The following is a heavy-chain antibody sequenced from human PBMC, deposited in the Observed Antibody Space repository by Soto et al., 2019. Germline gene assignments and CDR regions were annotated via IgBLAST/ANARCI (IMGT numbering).Heavy chain of an antibody. CDR3: ARGGDGDYNY. CDR1: GGSISSGDYS. Sequence: QLQLQESGSGLVKPSQTLSLTCAVSGGSISSGDYSWSWIRQPPGKGLEWIGYMYHSGSTYYNPSIKSRVTISLDRSKNQFSLKLSSVTAADTAVYYCARGGDGDYNYWGQGTLVTVSS. J-gene: IGHJ4*02. CDR2: MYHSGST. D-gene: IGHD4-17*01. V-gene: IGHV4-30-2*01.